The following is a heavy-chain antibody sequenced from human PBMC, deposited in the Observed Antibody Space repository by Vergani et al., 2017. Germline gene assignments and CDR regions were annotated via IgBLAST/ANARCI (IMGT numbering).Heavy chain of an antibody. CDR2: IYHSGST. CDR1: GYSISSGYY. J-gene: IGHJ4*02. D-gene: IGHD4-17*01. Sequence: QVQLQESGPGLVKPSETLSLTCAVSGYSISSGYYCGWIRQPPGKGMEWFGSIYHSGSTYYNPSLNSRVTISVDTSTKQFSLRLSSVTAADTAVYYCARHPSYGDYSFDCWGQGTLVTVSS. V-gene: IGHV4-38-2*01. CDR3: ARHPSYGDYSFDC.